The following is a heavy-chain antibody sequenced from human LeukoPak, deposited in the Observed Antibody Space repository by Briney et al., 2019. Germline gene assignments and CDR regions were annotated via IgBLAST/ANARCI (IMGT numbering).Heavy chain of an antibody. CDR2: INHSGST. D-gene: IGHD1-26*01. J-gene: IGHJ4*02. Sequence: SETLSLTCAVYGGSFSGYYWSWIRQPPGKGLEWIGEINHSGSTNYNPSLKSRVTISVDTSKNQFSLKLSSVTDADTAVYYCASRVGYFDYWGQGTLVTVSS. V-gene: IGHV4-34*01. CDR1: GGSFSGYY. CDR3: ASRVGYFDY.